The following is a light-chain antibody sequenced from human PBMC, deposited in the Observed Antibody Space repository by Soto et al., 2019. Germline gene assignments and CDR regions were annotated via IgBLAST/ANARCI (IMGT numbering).Light chain of an antibody. Sequence: DIQMTQSPSTLSASVGDRVTITCRASQSISSWFAWCQQKPGKAPKRLNYDASSLESGVPSRFSGSGSGREFTLIIIRRQDDDCVAKDSCPHKSYSPRTFGQGTKVDI. CDR1: QSISSW. CDR3: CPHKSYSPRT. V-gene: IGKV1-5*01. CDR2: DAS. J-gene: IGKJ1*01.